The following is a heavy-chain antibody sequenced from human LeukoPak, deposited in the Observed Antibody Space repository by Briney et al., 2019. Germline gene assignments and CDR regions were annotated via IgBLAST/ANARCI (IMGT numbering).Heavy chain of an antibody. CDR1: GCTFSSSE. Sequence: GGSLRLSCAASGCTFSSSEMNGVRQPPGKGLEWVSYISSSGSTIYYADSVKGRFTISRDNAKNSLYLQMNSLRAEDTAVYYCARKSRGYSYGAYYGMDVWGRGTTVTVSS. CDR2: ISSSGSTI. D-gene: IGHD5-18*01. J-gene: IGHJ6*02. CDR3: ARKSRGYSYGAYYGMDV. V-gene: IGHV3-48*03.